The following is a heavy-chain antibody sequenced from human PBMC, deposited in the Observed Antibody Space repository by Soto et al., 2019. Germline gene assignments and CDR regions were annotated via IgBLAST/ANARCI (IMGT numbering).Heavy chain of an antibody. D-gene: IGHD6-19*01. V-gene: IGHV1-3*01. Sequence: ASVKVSCKASGYTFTDYALHWVRQAPGQRLEWMGWMNAGVGNTLYSQKFQGRITITRDTSASTAYMELNSLKSEDTAVYYCAKSQWLGPRDYWGQGALVTVSS. CDR1: GYTFTDYA. CDR3: AKSQWLGPRDY. J-gene: IGHJ4*02. CDR2: MNAGVGNT.